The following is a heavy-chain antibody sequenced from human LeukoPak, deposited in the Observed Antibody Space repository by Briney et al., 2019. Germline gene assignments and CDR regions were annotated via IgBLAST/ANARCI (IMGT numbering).Heavy chain of an antibody. D-gene: IGHD3-22*01. Sequence: ASVKVSCKASGYTFTGYYMHWVRQAPGQGLEWMGWINPNSGGTNYAQKFQGRVTMTRDTSISTAYMELSRLRSDDTAVYYCASYSPYYNDIGHAFEIWGQGTMVTVSS. J-gene: IGHJ3*02. V-gene: IGHV1-2*02. CDR3: ASYSPYYNDIGHAFEI. CDR1: GYTFTGYY. CDR2: INPNSGGT.